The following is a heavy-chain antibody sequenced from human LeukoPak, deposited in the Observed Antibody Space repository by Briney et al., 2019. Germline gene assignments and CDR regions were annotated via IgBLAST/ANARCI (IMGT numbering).Heavy chain of an antibody. Sequence: ASVKVSCKTSGYTFSAYHMHWVRQAPGQGLEWMGRINPDSGGTNYAQKFQGRVTMTRDTSISTAYMELSSLRSDDTAVYYCARRYCRSSSCYGPYFDYWGQGTLVTVSS. CDR2: INPDSGGT. V-gene: IGHV1-2*02. D-gene: IGHD2-2*01. CDR1: GYTFSAYH. J-gene: IGHJ4*02. CDR3: ARRYCRSSSCYGPYFDY.